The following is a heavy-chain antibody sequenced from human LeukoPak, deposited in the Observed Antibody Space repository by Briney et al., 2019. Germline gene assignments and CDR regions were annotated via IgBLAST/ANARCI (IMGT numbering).Heavy chain of an antibody. Sequence: ASVKVSCKASGYTFSSFGISWVRQAPGQGLEWMGCISGDNGNTHYAQKLQGRVTMTTDTSTSTAFMELRSLRSDDTAVYYCARERGRSGGNRAYYYYYMDVWGKGTTVTVSS. D-gene: IGHD2-15*01. CDR3: ARERGRSGGNRAYYYYYMDV. J-gene: IGHJ6*03. CDR2: ISGDNGNT. V-gene: IGHV1-18*01. CDR1: GYTFSSFG.